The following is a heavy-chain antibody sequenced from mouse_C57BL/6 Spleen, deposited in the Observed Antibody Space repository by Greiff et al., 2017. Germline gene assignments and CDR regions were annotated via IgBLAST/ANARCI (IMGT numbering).Heavy chain of an antibody. V-gene: IGHV1-69*01. CDR2: IDPSDSYT. Sequence: QVQLQQPGAELVMPGASVKLSCKASGYTFTSYWMHWVKQRPGQGLEWIGEIDPSDSYTNYNQKFKGKSTLTVDKSSSTADMQLSSLTSEDAAVYYCARWLDGHYFDYWGQGTTLTVSS. CDR3: ARWLDGHYFDY. D-gene: IGHD2-3*01. J-gene: IGHJ2*01. CDR1: GYTFTSYW.